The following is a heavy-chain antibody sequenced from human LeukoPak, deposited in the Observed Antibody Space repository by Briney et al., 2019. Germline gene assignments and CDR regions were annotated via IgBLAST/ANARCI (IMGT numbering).Heavy chain of an antibody. CDR2: ISGSGGTT. D-gene: IGHD1-26*01. V-gene: IGHV3-23*01. CDR3: AKDRAGGSYPFDH. Sequence: SGRSLRLSCAASGFTFSTYAMGWVRQAPGKGLEWVATISGSGGTTSYADSVRGRFTIFRDNSKDSVHLHMGSLRAEDTAVYYCAKDRAGGSYPFDHWGKGSMVTVCS. CDR1: GFTFSTYA. J-gene: IGHJ4*02.